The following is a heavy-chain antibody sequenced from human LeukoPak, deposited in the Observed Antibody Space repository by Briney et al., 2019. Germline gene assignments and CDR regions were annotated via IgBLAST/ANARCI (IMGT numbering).Heavy chain of an antibody. CDR1: GFTFNSYS. CDR3: ARDRCGGDCYRAFDI. Sequence: GGSLRLSCAASGFTFNSYSMNWVRQAPGKGLEWVSYISGGSSSIYYADSVKGRSTISRDNAKNSLYLQMNSLRDEDTAVYYCARDRCGGDCYRAFDIWGQGTMVTVSS. CDR2: ISGGSSSI. D-gene: IGHD2-21*02. V-gene: IGHV3-48*02. J-gene: IGHJ3*02.